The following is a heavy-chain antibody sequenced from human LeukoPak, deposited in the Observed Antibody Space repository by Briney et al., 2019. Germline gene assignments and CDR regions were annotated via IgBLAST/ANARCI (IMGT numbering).Heavy chain of an antibody. V-gene: IGHV4-39*01. J-gene: IGHJ5*02. CDR2: IYYSGST. D-gene: IGHD2-2*01. Sequence: SETLSLTCTVSGGSISSSSYYWGWIRQPPGKGLEWIGSIYYSGSTYYNPSLKSRVTISVDTSKNQFSLKLSSVTAADTAVYYCARHEIGYCSSTSCYGWSWFDPWGQGTLVTVSS. CDR1: GGSISSSSYY. CDR3: ARHEIGYCSSTSCYGWSWFDP.